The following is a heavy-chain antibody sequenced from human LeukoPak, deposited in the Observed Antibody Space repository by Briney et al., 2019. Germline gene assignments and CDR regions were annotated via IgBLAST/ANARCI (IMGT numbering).Heavy chain of an antibody. CDR1: GFTFSSYS. Sequence: PGGSLRLSCAASGFTFSSYSMHWVRQAPGKGLEWVSYISSSSSIIYYADSVKGRFTISRDNAKNSLYLQMNSLRAEDTAVYYCAKRSRIAAAATYYFDYWGQGTLVTVSS. J-gene: IGHJ4*02. CDR2: ISSSSSII. V-gene: IGHV3-48*01. D-gene: IGHD6-13*01. CDR3: AKRSRIAAAATYYFDY.